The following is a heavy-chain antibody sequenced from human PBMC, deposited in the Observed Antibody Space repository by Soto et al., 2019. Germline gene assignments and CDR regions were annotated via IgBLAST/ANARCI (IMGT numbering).Heavy chain of an antibody. CDR3: VAWCCGHEELLAH. V-gene: IGHV3-7*05. CDR1: GFTFSRSW. Sequence: PGGSLRLSCAASGFTFSRSWMSWVRQGHGTGVEWVAHIKYDGGETHYVDSVKGRFTISRDNAKTSMYMQMNGLRAEDTAVYYCVAWCCGHEELLAHSGQGTLVTVSS. D-gene: IGHD5-12*01. J-gene: IGHJ1*01. CDR2: IKYDGGET.